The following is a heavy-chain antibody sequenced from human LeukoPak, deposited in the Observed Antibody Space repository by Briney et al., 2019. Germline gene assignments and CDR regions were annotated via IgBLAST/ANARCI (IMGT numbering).Heavy chain of an antibody. J-gene: IGHJ3*02. Sequence: ASVKVSCKVSGYTLTELSMHWVRQAPGKGLEWMGGFDPEDGETIYAQRFQGRVTMTEDTSTDTAYMELSSLRSEDTAVYYCAPLRGVYYYDSTAFDIWGQGTMVTVSS. CDR2: FDPEDGET. D-gene: IGHD3-22*01. V-gene: IGHV1-24*01. CDR1: GYTLTELS. CDR3: APLRGVYYYDSTAFDI.